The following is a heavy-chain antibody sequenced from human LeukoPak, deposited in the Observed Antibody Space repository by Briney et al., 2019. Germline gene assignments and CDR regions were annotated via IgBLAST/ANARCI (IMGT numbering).Heavy chain of an antibody. Sequence: GGSLRLSRAASGFTFSNAWMSWVRQTPGKALVWISRLYSDGRSLTYADSVKGRFTISRDNAKNMLYLQMNSLRADDTGVYYCARGRGLGEFAVASFDSWGRGTLVTVSS. CDR2: LYSDGRSL. D-gene: IGHD6-19*01. CDR3: ARGRGLGEFAVASFDS. V-gene: IGHV3-74*01. J-gene: IGHJ4*02. CDR1: GFTFSNAW.